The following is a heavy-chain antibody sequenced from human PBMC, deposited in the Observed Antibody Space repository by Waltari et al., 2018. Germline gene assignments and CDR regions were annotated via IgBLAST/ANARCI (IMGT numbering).Heavy chain of an antibody. D-gene: IGHD1-26*01. J-gene: IGHJ4*02. Sequence: EVQLVESGGGLIQPGGSLRLSCAASGFTVSSNYMSWVRQAPGKGLEWVSVIYSGGRTYYADSGKGRFTISRDNSKNTLYLQMNSLRAEDTAVYYCASGPWELRANYYFDYWGQGTLVTVSS. CDR2: IYSGGRT. V-gene: IGHV3-53*01. CDR3: ASGPWELRANYYFDY. CDR1: GFTVSSNY.